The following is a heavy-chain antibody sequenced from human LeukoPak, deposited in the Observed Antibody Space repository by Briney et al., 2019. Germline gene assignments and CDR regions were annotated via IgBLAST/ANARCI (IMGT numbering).Heavy chain of an antibody. CDR3: ARFSGSYFDY. J-gene: IGHJ4*02. V-gene: IGHV4-39*01. CDR1: GGSITSTSHY. D-gene: IGHD1-26*01. CDR2: IHYSGST. Sequence: PSETLSLTCTISGGSITSTSHYWGWIRQPPGNGLEWIGSIHYSGSTYYNPSLKSRVTISVDTSKNQFSLKLSSVTAADTAVYYCARFSGSYFDYWGQGTLVTVSS.